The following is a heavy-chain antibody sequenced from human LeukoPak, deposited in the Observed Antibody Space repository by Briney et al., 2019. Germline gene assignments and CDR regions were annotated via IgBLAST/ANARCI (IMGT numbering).Heavy chain of an antibody. V-gene: IGHV3-30*18. CDR1: GFTFSSYG. CDR2: ISYDGSNK. D-gene: IGHD6-13*01. J-gene: IGHJ5*02. CDR3: AKDSRWLWIAAAGPNWFDP. Sequence: GRSLRLPCAASGFTFSSYGMHWVRQAPGKGLEWVAVISYDGSNKYYADSVKGRFTISRDNSKNTLYLQMNSLRAEDTAVYYCAKDSRWLWIAAAGPNWFDPWGQGTLVTVSS.